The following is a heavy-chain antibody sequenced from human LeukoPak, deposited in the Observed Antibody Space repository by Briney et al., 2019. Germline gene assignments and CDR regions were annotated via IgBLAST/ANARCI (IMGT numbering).Heavy chain of an antibody. V-gene: IGHV3-30*02. CDR3: AKGRLVDY. J-gene: IGHJ4*02. CDR2: IRYDGSNK. D-gene: IGHD6-6*01. CDR1: GFTFSTYS. Sequence: GGSLRLSCAASGFTFSTYSMNWVRQAPGKGLEWVAFIRYDGSNKYYADSVKGRFTISRDNSKNTLYLQMNSLRAEDTAVYYCAKGRLVDYWGQGTLVTVSS.